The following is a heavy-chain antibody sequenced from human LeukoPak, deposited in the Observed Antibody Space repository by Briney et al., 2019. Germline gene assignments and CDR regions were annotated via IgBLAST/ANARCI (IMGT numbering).Heavy chain of an antibody. V-gene: IGHV3-74*01. CDR3: ARESSVGAHKAFDY. J-gene: IGHJ4*02. CDR1: GFTFSSYW. Sequence: TGXXLRLSCAASGFTFSSYWMHWVRQAPGKGLVWVSRINSDGSSTNYADSVKGRFTISRDNAKHTLYLQMNSPRAEDTAVYYCARESSVGAHKAFDYWGQGTLVTVSS. D-gene: IGHD1-26*01. CDR2: INSDGSST.